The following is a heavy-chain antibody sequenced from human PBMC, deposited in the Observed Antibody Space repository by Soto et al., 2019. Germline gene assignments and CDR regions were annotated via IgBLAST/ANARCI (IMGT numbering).Heavy chain of an antibody. CDR2: IYYSGST. Sequence: QVQLQESGPGLVKPSETLSLTCTVSGGSISSYYWSWIRQPPGKGLEWIGYIYYSGSTNYNPSLKSRVTISVDTSKNQFSLKLSSVTAADTAVYYCARGRYYDSSGYFDAFDIWGQGTMVTVSS. V-gene: IGHV4-59*01. CDR1: GGSISSYY. D-gene: IGHD3-22*01. J-gene: IGHJ3*02. CDR3: ARGRYYDSSGYFDAFDI.